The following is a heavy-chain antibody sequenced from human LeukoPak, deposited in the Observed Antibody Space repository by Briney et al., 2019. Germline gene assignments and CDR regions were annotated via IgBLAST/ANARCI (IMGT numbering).Heavy chain of an antibody. CDR1: GVSISSSNSY. CDR3: ARQTGPGLFILP. D-gene: IGHD3/OR15-3a*01. CDR2: IYYSGNT. Sequence: SETLSLTCTVSGVSISSSNSYWGWIRQPPGNGLEWIGSIYYSGNTYYNASLKSQVSISIDTSKNRFSLKLTSVTAADTAVYYCARQTGPGLFILPGGQGILVTVSS. V-gene: IGHV4-39*01. J-gene: IGHJ4*02.